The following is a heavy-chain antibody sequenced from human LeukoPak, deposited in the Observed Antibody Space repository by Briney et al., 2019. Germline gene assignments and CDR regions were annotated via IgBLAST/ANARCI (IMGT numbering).Heavy chain of an antibody. D-gene: IGHD3-22*01. CDR2: ISGSGGRT. J-gene: IGHJ4*02. CDR3: ARVVITTDYFDY. Sequence: GGSLRLSCSASGFTLSNHWIHWVRQAPGKGLEWVSAISGSGGRTYYADSVKGRFTISRDNSKNTLYLQMNSLRADDTALYYCARVVITTDYFDYWGQGTLVTVSS. CDR1: GFTLSNHW. V-gene: IGHV3-23*01.